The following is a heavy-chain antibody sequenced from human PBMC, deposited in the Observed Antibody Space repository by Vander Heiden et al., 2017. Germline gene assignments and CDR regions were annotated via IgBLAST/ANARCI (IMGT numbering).Heavy chain of an antibody. V-gene: IGHV1-8*01. Sequence: QVQLVQSGAEVKEAGASVRVSCKASGYTFTSLDINWVRQATGQGLEWLGWMNPNNGRTGYAQKFQVRVTMTRDTSISTAYMELSSLTSEDTAVYYCARGVAAGVDYWGQGTLVTVSS. D-gene: IGHD6-13*01. J-gene: IGHJ4*02. CDR3: ARGVAAGVDY. CDR2: MNPNNGRT. CDR1: GYTFTSLD.